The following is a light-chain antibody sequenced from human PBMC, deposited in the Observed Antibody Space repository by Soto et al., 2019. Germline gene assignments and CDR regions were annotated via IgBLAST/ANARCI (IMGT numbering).Light chain of an antibody. Sequence: EFVLTQSPGTLSLSPGERATLSCRASQSLANSFIAWYQQKPGQAPRLLIYDASNRATGIPARFSGSGSGTDFTLTISSLEPEDFALYYCQQRSNWPRTFGQGTKV. J-gene: IGKJ1*01. CDR2: DAS. CDR3: QQRSNWPRT. V-gene: IGKV3-11*01. CDR1: QSLANSF.